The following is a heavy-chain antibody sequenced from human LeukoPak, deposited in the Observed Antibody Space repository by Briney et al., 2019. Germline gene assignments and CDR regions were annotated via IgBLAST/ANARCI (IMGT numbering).Heavy chain of an antibody. CDR3: ARDGWDYYDSSGYTPPFQY. CDR2: IYYTGST. CDR1: GGSISSNTYY. Sequence: PSETLSLTCSVSGGSISSNTYYWGWIRQPPGKGLEWIGSIYYTGSTYYNPSLKSRVTISLDTSKNQFSLKLSSVTAADTAVYYCARDGWDYYDSSGYTPPFQYWGQGTLVTVSS. J-gene: IGHJ4*02. D-gene: IGHD3-22*01. V-gene: IGHV4-39*07.